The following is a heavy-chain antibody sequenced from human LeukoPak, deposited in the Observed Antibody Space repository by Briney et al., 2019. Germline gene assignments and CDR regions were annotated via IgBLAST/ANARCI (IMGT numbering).Heavy chain of an antibody. CDR2: IYYSGST. V-gene: IGHV4-59*01. J-gene: IGHJ4*02. D-gene: IGHD3-22*01. CDR1: GGSISSYY. CDR3: ARGDSSGYYLPFDF. Sequence: PSETLSLTCTVSGGSISSYYWSWIRQPPGKGLEWIGYIYYSGSTNYNPSLKSRVTISVDTSKNQFSLKLSSVTAADTAVYYCARGDSSGYYLPFDFWGQGTLVTVSP.